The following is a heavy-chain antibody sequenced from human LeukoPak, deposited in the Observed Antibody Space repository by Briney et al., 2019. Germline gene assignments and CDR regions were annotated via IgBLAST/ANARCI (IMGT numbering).Heavy chain of an antibody. V-gene: IGHV3-66*01. D-gene: IGHD2-2*02. Sequence: GGSLRLSCAASGFTVSSNYMSWVRQAPGKGLEWVSVIYSGGSTYYADSVKGRLTISRDNSKNTLYLQMNSLRAEDTAVYYCARDVRVVVPAAIHDYYYGMDVWGQGTTVTVSS. CDR3: ARDVRVVVPAAIHDYYYGMDV. CDR2: IYSGGST. J-gene: IGHJ6*02. CDR1: GFTVSSNY.